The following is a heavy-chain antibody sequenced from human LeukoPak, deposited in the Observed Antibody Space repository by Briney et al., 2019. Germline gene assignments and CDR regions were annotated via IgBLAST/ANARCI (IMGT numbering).Heavy chain of an antibody. CDR3: ARAPSSGYWFYNY. J-gene: IGHJ4*02. CDR1: GFTFSTYS. Sequence: GGSLRRSCAASGFTFSTYSMNWVRQAPGEGLEWVSSISGSGSYMSYADSVKGRFTISRDNAKNSLYLQMNSLRAEDTAVYYCARAPSSGYWFYNYWGQGTLVTVSS. V-gene: IGHV3-21*01. CDR2: ISGSGSYM. D-gene: IGHD6-25*01.